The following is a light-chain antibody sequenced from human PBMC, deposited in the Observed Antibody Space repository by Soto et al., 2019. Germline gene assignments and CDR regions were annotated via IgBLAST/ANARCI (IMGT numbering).Light chain of an antibody. Sequence: DIQMTQSPSSLSASVGDRVTITWQASQDISNYLNWYQQKPGKAPKLLIYAASSLQSGVPSRFSGSGSGTDFTLTISSLQPEDFATYYCQQSYSTPLTFGGGTKVDIK. J-gene: IGKJ4*01. CDR3: QQSYSTPLT. CDR2: AAS. CDR1: QDISNY. V-gene: IGKV1-39*01.